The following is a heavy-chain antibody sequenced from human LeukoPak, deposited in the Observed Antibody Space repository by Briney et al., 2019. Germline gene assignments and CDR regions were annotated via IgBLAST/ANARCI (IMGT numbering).Heavy chain of an antibody. V-gene: IGHV3-7*01. D-gene: IGHD3-22*01. J-gene: IGHJ6*02. CDR1: GFTFTEYW. CDR3: ARDKDSSGYYAARYYYGMDV. CDR2: TKTDGSEK. Sequence: GGSLRLSCVVSGFTFTEYWMSWVRQAPGKGLEWLANTKTDGSEKYYVDSVKGRFTISRDNAKTSLYLQMNSLRAEDTAVYYCARDKDSSGYYAARYYYGMDVWGQGTTVTVS.